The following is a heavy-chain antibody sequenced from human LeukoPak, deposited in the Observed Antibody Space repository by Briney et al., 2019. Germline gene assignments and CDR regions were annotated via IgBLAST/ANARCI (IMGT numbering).Heavy chain of an antibody. Sequence: GGSLRLSCAASGFDFNSYTMNWVRQAPGKGLEWVSSISTSGSSIYYADSVKGRFTISRDNAKNALFLQMNSLTAEDTAVYYCAKDRSVVVAALPFDDWGQGTLVTVSS. D-gene: IGHD2-15*01. CDR3: AKDRSVVVAALPFDD. J-gene: IGHJ4*02. V-gene: IGHV3-21*01. CDR1: GFDFNSYT. CDR2: ISTSGSSI.